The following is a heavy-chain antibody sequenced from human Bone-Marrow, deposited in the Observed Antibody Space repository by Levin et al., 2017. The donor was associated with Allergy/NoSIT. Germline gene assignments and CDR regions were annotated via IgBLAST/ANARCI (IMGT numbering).Heavy chain of an antibody. CDR1: GFTFSSYA. J-gene: IGHJ4*02. V-gene: IGHV3-30-3*01. D-gene: IGHD4-17*01. CDR2: ISYDGSNK. Sequence: PGGSLRLSCAASGFTFSSYAMHWVRQAPGKGLEWVAVISYDGSNKYYADSVKGRFTISRDNSKNTLYLQMNSLRAEDTAVYYCARGSTVTNLDYWGQGTLVTVSS. CDR3: ARGSTVTNLDY.